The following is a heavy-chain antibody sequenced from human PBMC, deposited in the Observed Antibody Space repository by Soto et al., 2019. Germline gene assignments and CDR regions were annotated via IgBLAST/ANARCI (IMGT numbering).Heavy chain of an antibody. CDR3: ARTLCSNLMMTPPGMDA. D-gene: IGHD1-1*01. Sequence: SGPTVLNPTPTRTLTCPCSGFSLSTDGRCVSWILQPPGHSLACLGLIAWDDDKYYSPSLKTRLTISEHTSQDQVVLMMNNMDPVDMATYPCARTLCSNLMMTPPGMDAWGHGIPVTVSS. CDR1: GFSLSTDGRC. V-gene: IGHV2-70*12. CDR2: IAWDDDK. J-gene: IGHJ5*01.